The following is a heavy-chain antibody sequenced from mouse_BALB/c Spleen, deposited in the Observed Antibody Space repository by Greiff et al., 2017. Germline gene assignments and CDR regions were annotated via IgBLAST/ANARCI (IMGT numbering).Heavy chain of an antibody. J-gene: IGHJ3*01. Sequence: VQLQQSGPELVKPGASVKMSCKASGYTFTSYYIHWVKQRPGQGLEWIGWIYPGDGSTKYNEKFKGKTTLTADKSSSTAYMLLSSLTSEDSAIYFCARERFAYWGQGTLVTVSA. CDR3: ARERFAY. V-gene: IGHV1S56*01. CDR1: GYTFTSYY. CDR2: IYPGDGST.